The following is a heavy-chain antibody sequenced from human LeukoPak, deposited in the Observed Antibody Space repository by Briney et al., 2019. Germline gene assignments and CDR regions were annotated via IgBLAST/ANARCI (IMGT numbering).Heavy chain of an antibody. J-gene: IGHJ4*02. Sequence: GGSLRLSCVASGFTFSSYSMNWVRQAPGKGLEWVSSISSSSSYIYYADSVKGRFTISRDNAKNSLYLQVNSLRAEDTAVYYCARGKASSSSGYWGQGTLVTVSS. CDR3: ARGKASSSSGY. V-gene: IGHV3-21*01. D-gene: IGHD6-6*01. CDR1: GFTFSSYS. CDR2: ISSSSSYI.